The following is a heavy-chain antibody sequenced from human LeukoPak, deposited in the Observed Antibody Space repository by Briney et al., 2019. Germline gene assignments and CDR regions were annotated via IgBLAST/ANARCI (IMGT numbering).Heavy chain of an antibody. J-gene: IGHJ6*02. CDR2: INSDGSST. CDR3: ARGGYSSGWSNMDV. D-gene: IGHD6-19*01. Sequence: GGSLRLSCVASGFTFSSYSMHWVRQAPGKGLVWVSRINSDGSSTSYADSVKGRFTISRDNAKNTLYLQMNSLRAEDTAVYYCARGGYSSGWSNMDVWGQGTTVTVSS. CDR1: GFTFSSYS. V-gene: IGHV3-74*01.